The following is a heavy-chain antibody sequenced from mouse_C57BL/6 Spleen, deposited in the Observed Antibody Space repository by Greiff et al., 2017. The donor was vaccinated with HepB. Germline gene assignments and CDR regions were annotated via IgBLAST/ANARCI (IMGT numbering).Heavy chain of an antibody. CDR1: GYAFSSSW. D-gene: IGHD1-1*01. CDR2: IYPGDGDT. CDR3: AREGDYYGSSPCAY. Sequence: QVQLKQSGPELVKPGASVKISCKASGYAFSSSWMNWVKQRPGKGLEWIGRIYPGDGDTNYNGKFKGKATLTADKSSSTAYMQRSSLTSEDSAVYFCAREGDYYGSSPCAYWGQGTLVTVSA. J-gene: IGHJ3*01. V-gene: IGHV1-82*01.